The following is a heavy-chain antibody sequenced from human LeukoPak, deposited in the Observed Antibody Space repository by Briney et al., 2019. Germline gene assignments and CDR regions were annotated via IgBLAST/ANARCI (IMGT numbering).Heavy chain of an antibody. CDR3: AKGGKWDVTPFDY. V-gene: IGHV3-23*01. CDR1: GFTFSRDA. D-gene: IGHD1-26*01. J-gene: IGHJ4*02. Sequence: GGSLRLSCAASGFTFSRDAMSWVRQAPGKGLEWVSTISGGGGSTYYADSVKGRFTISRDNSKNTPYLQVNSLRAEDTAVYYCAKGGKWDVTPFDYWGQGTLVTVSS. CDR2: ISGGGGST.